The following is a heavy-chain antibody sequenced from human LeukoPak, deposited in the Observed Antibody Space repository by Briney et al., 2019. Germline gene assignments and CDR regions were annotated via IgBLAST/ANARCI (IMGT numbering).Heavy chain of an antibody. J-gene: IGHJ4*02. D-gene: IGHD5-12*01. CDR2: ISCNGGGT. V-gene: IGHV3-64D*06. CDR1: VFTFSSYA. Sequence: VGSLRLSRSASVFTFSSYAMHWVCQAPGRGLEYVSAISCNGGGTYYADSVKGRFTISRDNSKNTLYLQMSSLRAEDTAVYYCVKDVFRGIVATISYYFDYWAQGTLVTVSS. CDR3: VKDVFRGIVATISYYFDY.